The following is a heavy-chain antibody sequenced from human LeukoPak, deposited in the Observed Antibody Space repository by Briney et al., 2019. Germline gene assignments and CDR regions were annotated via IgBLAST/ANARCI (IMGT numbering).Heavy chain of an antibody. D-gene: IGHD6-19*01. CDR3: VKYSSGWYYYFDY. J-gene: IGHJ4*02. V-gene: IGHV3-64D*09. CDR2: ISSNGGST. Sequence: QAGGPLRLSCSASGFTFSSYAMHWVRQAPGKGLEYVSAISSNGGSTYYADSVKGRFTISRDNSKNTLYLQMSSLRAEDTAVYYCVKYSSGWYYYFDYWGQGTLVTVSS. CDR1: GFTFSSYA.